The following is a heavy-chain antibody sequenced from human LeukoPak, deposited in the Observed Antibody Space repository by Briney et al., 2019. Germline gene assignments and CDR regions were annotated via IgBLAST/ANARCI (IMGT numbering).Heavy chain of an antibody. J-gene: IGHJ4*02. V-gene: IGHV4-39*02. CDR3: ARPIHGYNSPFDY. CDR2: IYYSGST. CDR1: GGSISSSSYF. D-gene: IGHD5-24*01. Sequence: SETLSLTCTVSGGSISSSSYFWGWIRQPPGKGLEWIGGIYYSGSTYDNPSLKSRVTISVDTSKNHFSLKLSSVTAADTAVYYCARPIHGYNSPFDYWGQGTLVTVSS.